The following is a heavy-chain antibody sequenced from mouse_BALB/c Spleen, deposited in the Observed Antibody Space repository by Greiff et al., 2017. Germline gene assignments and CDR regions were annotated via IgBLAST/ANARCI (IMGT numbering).Heavy chain of an antibody. CDR2: INPGSGYT. D-gene: IGHD3-3*01. J-gene: IGHJ3*01. CDR3: ARWGWVFAY. Sequence: VQVVESGADLARPGASVKISCTASGYTFTSYTMHWVKQRPGQGLEWIGYINPGSGYTNYNQMFTSKATLTADKSSSTAYMQLSSLTSEDAAVCYCARWGWVFAYWGQGTLVTVSA. V-gene: IGHV1-4*01. CDR1: GYTFTSYT.